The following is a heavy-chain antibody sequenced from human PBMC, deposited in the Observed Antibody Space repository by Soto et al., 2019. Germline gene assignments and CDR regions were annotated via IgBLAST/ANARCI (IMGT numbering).Heavy chain of an antibody. CDR2: IYHSGST. V-gene: IGHV4-4*02. CDR3: ARVVGGYYYGMDV. Sequence: QVQLQESGPGLVKPSGTLSLTCAVSGGSISSSNWWSWVRQPPGKGLEWIGEIYHSGSTNYNPSLKSRVTLSIDKSKNQSSLKLSSVTAADTDVYYCARVVGGYYYGMDVWGQGTTVTVSS. J-gene: IGHJ6*02. CDR1: GGSISSSNW. D-gene: IGHD2-2*01.